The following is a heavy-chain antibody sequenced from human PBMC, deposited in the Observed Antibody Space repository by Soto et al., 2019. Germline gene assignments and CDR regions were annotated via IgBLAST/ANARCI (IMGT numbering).Heavy chain of an antibody. Sequence: PSETLSLTCTVSGGSISSGGYYWMWIRQPPGKVLEWIGYIYYSGSTYYNPSLKSRVTISVDTSKNQFSLKLSSVTAADTAVYYCARAVAGGSWFDPWGQGTLVTVSS. CDR3: ARAVAGGSWFDP. CDR1: GGSISSGGYY. D-gene: IGHD6-19*01. CDR2: IYYSGST. J-gene: IGHJ5*02. V-gene: IGHV4-30-4*01.